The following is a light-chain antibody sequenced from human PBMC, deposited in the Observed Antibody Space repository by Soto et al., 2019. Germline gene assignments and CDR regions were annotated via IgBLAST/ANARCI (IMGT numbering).Light chain of an antibody. Sequence: QSVLTQPPSASGTPGQRVTISCSGSSSNIGSNYVYWYQQLPGTAPKLLIYRNNQRPSGVPDRFSGSKSGTSASLAISGLRSEDEADYYCEAWDDSLSGYVVGTGTKLTVL. CDR3: EAWDDSLSGYV. CDR1: SSNIGSNY. J-gene: IGLJ1*01. CDR2: RNN. V-gene: IGLV1-47*01.